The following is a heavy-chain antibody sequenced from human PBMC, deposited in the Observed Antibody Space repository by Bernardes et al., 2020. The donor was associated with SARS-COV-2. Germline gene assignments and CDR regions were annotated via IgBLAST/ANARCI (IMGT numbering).Heavy chain of an antibody. V-gene: IGHV3-9*01. J-gene: IGHJ4*02. CDR2: ISWNSGSI. CDR3: AKVESGYSSSQSDY. Sequence: GGSLRLSCAASGFTFDDYAMHWVRQAPGKGLEWVSGISWNSGSIGYADSVKGRFTISRDNAKNSLYLQMNSLRAEDTALYYCAKVESGYSSSQSDYWGQGTLVTVSS. D-gene: IGHD6-13*01. CDR1: GFTFDDYA.